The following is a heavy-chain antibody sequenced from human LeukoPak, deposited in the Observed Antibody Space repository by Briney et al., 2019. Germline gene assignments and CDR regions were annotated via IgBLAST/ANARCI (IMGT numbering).Heavy chain of an antibody. CDR3: ARSGSHSSSWLLYDAFDI. CDR2: IYHSGST. J-gene: IGHJ3*02. D-gene: IGHD6-13*01. CDR1: GGSISSSNW. Sequence: SETLSLTCAVSGGSISSSNWWSWVRQPPGKGLEWIGEIYHSGSTNYNPSLKSRVTISVDKSKNQFSLKLSSVTAADTAVYYCARSGSHSSSWLLYDAFDIWGQGTMVTVSS. V-gene: IGHV4-4*02.